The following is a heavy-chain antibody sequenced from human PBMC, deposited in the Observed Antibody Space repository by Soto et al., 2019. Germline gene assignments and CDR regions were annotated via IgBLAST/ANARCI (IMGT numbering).Heavy chain of an antibody. Sequence: GGSLRLSCAASGFTFSSYSMNWVRQAPGKGLEWVSSISSSSSYIYYADSVKGRFTISRDNAKNSLYLQMNSLRAEDTAVYYCARTAGTTVVTGGFDYWGQGTLVTVSS. CDR3: ARTAGTTVVTGGFDY. V-gene: IGHV3-21*01. CDR1: GFTFSSYS. J-gene: IGHJ4*02. D-gene: IGHD4-17*01. CDR2: ISSSSSYI.